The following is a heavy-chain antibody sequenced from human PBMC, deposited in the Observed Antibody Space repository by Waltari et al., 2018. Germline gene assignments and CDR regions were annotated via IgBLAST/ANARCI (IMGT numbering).Heavy chain of an antibody. CDR3: ASYDFWSGYYFDY. CDR2: IYYSGST. V-gene: IGHV4-39*01. J-gene: IGHJ4*02. CDR1: GGSIHSSSYY. D-gene: IGHD3-3*01. Sequence: QLQLQESGPGMVKPSETLSLTCTVSGGSIHSSSYYWGWIRQPPGKGLEWIGSIYYSGSTYYNPSLKSRVTISVDTSKNQFSLKLSSVTAADTAVYYCASYDFWSGYYFDYWGQGTLVTVSS.